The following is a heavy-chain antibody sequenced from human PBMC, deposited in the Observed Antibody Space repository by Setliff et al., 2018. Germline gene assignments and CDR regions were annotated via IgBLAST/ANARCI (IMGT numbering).Heavy chain of an antibody. D-gene: IGHD3-10*01. CDR3: ARQAGLRGYYGSNSLYYFDF. Sequence: PETLSLTCTVSGGSISDNNYYWGWIRQSPGKELEWIGGISHSANKYYNPSFRTGVTISVDMSKNQFFLNLDSVTAADTALYYCARQAGLRGYYGSNSLYYFDFWGRGTLVTVSS. V-gene: IGHV4-39*01. CDR1: GGSISDNNYY. J-gene: IGHJ4*01. CDR2: ISHSANK.